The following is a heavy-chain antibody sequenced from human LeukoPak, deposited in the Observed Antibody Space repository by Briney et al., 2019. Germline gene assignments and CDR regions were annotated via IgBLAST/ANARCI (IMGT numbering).Heavy chain of an antibody. J-gene: IGHJ4*02. CDR3: TIIPNVILFTHYFEY. D-gene: IGHD2-21*01. CDR2: IIPFLGTT. Sequence: ASVKVSCKASGGVFTTYAISWVREAPGQGLEWMGSIIPFLGTTNYAQKFQGRVTITADEPTRTAYMELTYVRSDDTAVYYCTIIPNVILFTHYFEYWGQGTLVTVSS. V-gene: IGHV1-69*11. CDR1: GGVFTTYA.